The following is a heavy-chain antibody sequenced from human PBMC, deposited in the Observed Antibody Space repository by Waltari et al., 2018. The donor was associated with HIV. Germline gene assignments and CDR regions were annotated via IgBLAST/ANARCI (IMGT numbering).Heavy chain of an antibody. Sequence: EGELVESGGGLVLPGGSLRLSCPVTGFIFGHYALRWVRQAPGKGLELVSSTGGAGDDAYYGDSVKGRFTISRDHSKKTLHLQMNSLRAEDTAVYYCAKDHFARNSLWDAFDIWGQGTMVTVSS. CDR1: GFIFGHYA. D-gene: IGHD2-21*01. V-gene: IGHV3-23*04. CDR3: AKDHFARNSLWDAFDI. CDR2: TGGAGDDA. J-gene: IGHJ3*02.